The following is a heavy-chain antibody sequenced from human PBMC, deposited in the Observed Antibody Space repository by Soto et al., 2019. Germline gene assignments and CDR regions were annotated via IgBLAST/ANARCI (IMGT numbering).Heavy chain of an antibody. D-gene: IGHD3-10*01. V-gene: IGHV3-23*01. Sequence: GGSLRLSCAASGFTFSSYAMSWVRQAPGKGLEWVSAISGSGGSTYYADSVKGRFTISRDNSKNTLYLQMNSLRAEDTAVYYCAKGPTMVRGVLKTRHLHAFAIWGQGTMVTVSS. CDR1: GFTFSSYA. CDR2: ISGSGGST. CDR3: AKGPTMVRGVLKTRHLHAFAI. J-gene: IGHJ3*02.